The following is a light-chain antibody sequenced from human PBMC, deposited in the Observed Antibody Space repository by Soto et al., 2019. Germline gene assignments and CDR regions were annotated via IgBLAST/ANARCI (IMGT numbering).Light chain of an antibody. Sequence: DLQLTQSPSFLSASVGDRVTITCRASHVISTYLAWYQQTPGKAPKLLMFAASTLHSGVASRFSGSGSGTEFTLTISSLQPEDSATYYCQQLNTYTFGQGTRLEIK. CDR1: HVISTY. V-gene: IGKV1-9*01. CDR3: QQLNTYT. CDR2: AAS. J-gene: IGKJ2*01.